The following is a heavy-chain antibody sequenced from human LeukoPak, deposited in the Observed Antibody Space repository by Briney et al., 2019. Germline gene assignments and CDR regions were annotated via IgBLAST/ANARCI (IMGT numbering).Heavy chain of an antibody. CDR3: ARGGVTTMTLRDLWLDY. Sequence: GGSLRLSCAASGFTLSNYAMHWVRQAPGKGLEWVALMSYDGSNKFYADSVKGRFTISRDNSKSTLYLQMNSLKAEDTAVYYCARGGVTTMTLRDLWLDYWGQRTLVTVSS. D-gene: IGHD4-17*01. CDR2: MSYDGSNK. J-gene: IGHJ4*02. CDR1: GFTLSNYA. V-gene: IGHV3-30-3*01.